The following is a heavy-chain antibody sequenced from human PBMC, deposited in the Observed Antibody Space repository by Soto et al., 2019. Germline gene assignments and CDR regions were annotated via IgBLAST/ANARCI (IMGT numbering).Heavy chain of an antibody. CDR3: ARAVAAAGVLDY. J-gene: IGHJ4*02. CDR2: IGTAGDT. Sequence: GGSLRLSCAASGFTFSIYDMHWVRQATGKGLEWVSAIGTAGDTYYPGSVKGRFTISRENAKNSLYLQMNSLRAGDTAVYYCARAVAAAGVLDYWGQGTLVTVSS. D-gene: IGHD6-13*01. CDR1: GFTFSIYD. V-gene: IGHV3-13*01.